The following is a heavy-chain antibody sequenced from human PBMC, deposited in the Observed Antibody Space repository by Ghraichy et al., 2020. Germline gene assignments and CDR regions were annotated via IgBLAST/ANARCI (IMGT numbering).Heavy chain of an antibody. D-gene: IGHD6-19*01. CDR2: ISYDGNNK. CDR3: ATDPRVYNSGWHYYNSRAMDI. Sequence: GGSLRLSCAFSGFTFSNYALHWVRQAPGKGLEWVAVISYDGNNKYYGDSVKGRFTISRDNSKNTLYLQMHSLRIEDTAFYYCATDPRVYNSGWHYYNSRAMDIWGQGTTVIVSS. V-gene: IGHV3-30-3*01. J-gene: IGHJ6*02. CDR1: GFTFSNYA.